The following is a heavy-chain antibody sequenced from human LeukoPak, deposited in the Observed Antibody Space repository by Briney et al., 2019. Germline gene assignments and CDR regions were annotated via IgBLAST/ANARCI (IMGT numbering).Heavy chain of an antibody. D-gene: IGHD3-22*01. V-gene: IGHV4-39*01. J-gene: IGHJ3*02. Sequence: RPSETLSLTCTVSGGSISSSSYYWGWIRQTPGKGLEWIGSIYYSGSTYYNPSLKSRVTISVDTSKNQFSLKLSSVTAADTAVYYCARVKNYYDSSGYRSNAFDIWGQGTMVTVSS. CDR2: IYYSGST. CDR3: ARVKNYYDSSGYRSNAFDI. CDR1: GGSISSSSYY.